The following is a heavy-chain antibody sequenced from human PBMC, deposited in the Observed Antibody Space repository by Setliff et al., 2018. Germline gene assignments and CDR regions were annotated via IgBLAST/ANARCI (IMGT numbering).Heavy chain of an antibody. V-gene: IGHV4-39*07. Sequence: SETLSLTCTVSGGSISSSSYYWGWIRQPPGKGLEWIGSIYYSGSTYYNPSLKSRVTISVDTSKNQFSLKLSSVTAVDTAVYYCARGSGVVPYYYYYYMDVWGKGTTVTVSS. CDR1: GGSISSSSYY. CDR3: ARGSGVVPYYYYYYMDV. CDR2: IYYSGST. D-gene: IGHD1-26*01. J-gene: IGHJ6*03.